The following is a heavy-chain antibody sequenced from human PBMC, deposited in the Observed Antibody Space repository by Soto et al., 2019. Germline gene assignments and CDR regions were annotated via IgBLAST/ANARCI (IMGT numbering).Heavy chain of an antibody. CDR1: GFTFSSHW. Sequence: EVQLVESGGGLVQPGGSLRLSCAASGFTFSSHWMIWVRQAPGKGLVWVSRISGDGRTTSHADSVKGRFTISRDNAKNTLYLQMNSLRVEDTAVYYCARGVPNCSSSSCYFDFWGQGILVTVSS. CDR2: ISGDGRTT. CDR3: ARGVPNCSSSSCYFDF. V-gene: IGHV3-74*01. D-gene: IGHD2-2*01. J-gene: IGHJ4*02.